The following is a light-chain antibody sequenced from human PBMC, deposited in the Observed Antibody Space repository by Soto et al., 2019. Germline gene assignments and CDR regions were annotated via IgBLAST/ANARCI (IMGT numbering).Light chain of an antibody. Sequence: DIQMTQSPSSLSASIGDRVTITCRASQSVTSNLNWYQQKFGETPKLLMYAASNLQGGVPSRFSGSGSGTDFTLIISSLQPEDFATYYCQQYYSSPYTFGQGTKLEV. J-gene: IGKJ2*01. V-gene: IGKV1-39*01. CDR3: QQYYSSPYT. CDR2: AAS. CDR1: QSVTSN.